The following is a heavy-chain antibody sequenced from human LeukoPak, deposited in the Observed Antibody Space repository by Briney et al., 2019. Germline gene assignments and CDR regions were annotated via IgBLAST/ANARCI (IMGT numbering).Heavy chain of an antibody. V-gene: IGHV4-59*01. Sequence: SQTLSLTCTVSGGSISSYYWSWIRQPPGKGLEWIGYIYYSGSTNYNPSLKSRVTISVDTSKNQFSLKLSSVTAADTAVYYCARSSIAAAGDFDYWGQGTLVTVSS. CDR3: ARSSIAAAGDFDY. CDR2: IYYSGST. J-gene: IGHJ4*02. CDR1: GGSISSYY. D-gene: IGHD6-13*01.